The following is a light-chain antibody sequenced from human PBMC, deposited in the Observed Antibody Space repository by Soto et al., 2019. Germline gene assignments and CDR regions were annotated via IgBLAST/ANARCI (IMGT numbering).Light chain of an antibody. Sequence: QSALTQPASVSGSPGQSITISCTGTSSDVGGYNYVSWYQQHPGKAPKLMIYDVSNRPSGVSNRFSGYKSGNTASLTISGLQAEDEADYYCSSYPSSSVVFGGGTQLTVL. CDR1: SSDVGGYNY. J-gene: IGLJ2*01. V-gene: IGLV2-14*01. CDR3: SSYPSSSVV. CDR2: DVS.